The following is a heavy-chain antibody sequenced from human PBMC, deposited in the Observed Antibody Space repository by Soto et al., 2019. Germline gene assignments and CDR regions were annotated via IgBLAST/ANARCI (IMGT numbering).Heavy chain of an antibody. V-gene: IGHV4-30-4*01. CDR1: GGSISSGDYY. CDR2: IYYSGST. D-gene: IGHD3-22*01. J-gene: IGHJ4*02. CDR3: ARDYRPYSSGYYYLDY. Sequence: QVQLQESGPGLVKPSQTLSLTCTVSGGSISSGDYYWSWIRQPPGKGLGWIGYIYYSGSTYYNPSLKSRVTISVDTSKNQFTLKLSSVTAAETAVYYCARDYRPYSSGYYYLDYWGQGTLVTVSS.